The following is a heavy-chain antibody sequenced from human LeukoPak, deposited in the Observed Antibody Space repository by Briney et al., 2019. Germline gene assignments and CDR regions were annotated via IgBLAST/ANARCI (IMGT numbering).Heavy chain of an antibody. D-gene: IGHD3/OR15-3a*01. CDR2: IYPGDSDP. CDR3: ARGGFYGTDWFDP. J-gene: IGHJ5*02. CDR1: GYSFTSYW. Sequence: GESLKISCKGSGYSFTSYWIGWVRQVPGKGLEWMGIIYPGDSDPRYSPSFQGQVTISVDKSISTAYLQWSSLKASDTAMYYCARGGFYGTDWFDPWGQGTLVTVSS. V-gene: IGHV5-51*01.